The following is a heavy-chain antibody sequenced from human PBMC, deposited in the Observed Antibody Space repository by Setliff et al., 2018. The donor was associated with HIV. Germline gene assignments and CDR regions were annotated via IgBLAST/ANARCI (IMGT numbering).Heavy chain of an antibody. J-gene: IGHJ4*02. CDR2: IYHSGST. CDR1: GYSISSGYY. Sequence: LSLTCAVSGYSISSGYYWGWIRQPPGKGLEWIGSIYHSGSTYYNPSLKSRVTISVDTSKNQFSLKLSSVTAADTAVYYCANIAAAGGVDYWGQVTLVTVSS. CDR3: ANIAAAGGVDY. V-gene: IGHV4-38-2*01. D-gene: IGHD6-13*01.